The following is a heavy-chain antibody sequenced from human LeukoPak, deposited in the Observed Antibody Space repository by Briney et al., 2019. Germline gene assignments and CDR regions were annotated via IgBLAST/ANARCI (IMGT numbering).Heavy chain of an antibody. CDR3: AKDRDFDY. CDR2: IRYDGSNK. D-gene: IGHD3-10*01. J-gene: IGHJ4*02. Sequence: PGGSLRLSCAASGFTFSSYGMHWVRQAPGKGLEWVVFIRYDGSNKYYADSVKGRFTISRDNSKNTLYLQMNSLRAEDTAVYYCAKDRDFDYWGQGTLVTVSS. CDR1: GFTFSSYG. V-gene: IGHV3-30*02.